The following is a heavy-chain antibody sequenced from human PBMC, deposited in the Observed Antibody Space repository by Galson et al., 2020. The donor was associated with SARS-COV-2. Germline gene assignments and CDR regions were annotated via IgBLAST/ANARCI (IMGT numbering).Heavy chain of an antibody. CDR3: ARRIQLWPLVRWFDP. D-gene: IGHD5-18*01. CDR2: VSRSGRT. Sequence: ASETLSLTCTVSGGSVSGDGDAWSWVRQSPGTGLEWIGYVSRSGRTSYNPSLKTRVSMSLDRSENQFSLELTSVTAADTAVYYCARRIQLWPLVRWFDPWGQGTLVTVSS. V-gene: IGHV4-30-2*06. CDR1: GGSVSGDGDA. J-gene: IGHJ5*02.